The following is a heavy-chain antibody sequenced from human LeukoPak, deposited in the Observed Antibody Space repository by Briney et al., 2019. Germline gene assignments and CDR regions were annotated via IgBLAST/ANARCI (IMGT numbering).Heavy chain of an antibody. Sequence: SETLSLTCTVSGGSISSSSYYWGWIRQPPGKGLEWIGSIYYSGSTYYNPSLKSRVTISVDTSKNQFSLKLSSVTAADTAVYYCARLLIYYDGSHGYFDYWGQGTLVTVSS. CDR3: ARLLIYYDGSHGYFDY. CDR1: GGSISSSSYY. V-gene: IGHV4-39*01. D-gene: IGHD3-22*01. J-gene: IGHJ4*02. CDR2: IYYSGST.